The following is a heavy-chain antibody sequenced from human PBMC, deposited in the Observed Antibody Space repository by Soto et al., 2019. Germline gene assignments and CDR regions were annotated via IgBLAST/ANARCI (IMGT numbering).Heavy chain of an antibody. D-gene: IGHD3-3*01. J-gene: IGHJ6*03. CDR3: TRLAYYDFWSGYSWRPVDYYYMDV. V-gene: IGHV3-49*03. CDR2: IRSKAYGGTT. CDR1: GFTFGDYA. Sequence: GSLRLSCTASGFTFGDYAMSWFRQAPGKGLEWVGFIRSKAYGGTTEYAASVKGRFTISRDDSKSIAYLQMNSLKTEDTAVYYCTRLAYYDFWSGYSWRPVDYYYMDVWGKGTTVTVSS.